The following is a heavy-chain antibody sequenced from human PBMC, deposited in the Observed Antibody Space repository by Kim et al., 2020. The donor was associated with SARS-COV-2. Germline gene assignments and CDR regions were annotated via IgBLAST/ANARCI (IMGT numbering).Heavy chain of an antibody. CDR1: GFTFSSYA. V-gene: IGHV3-64D*06. D-gene: IGHD3-10*01. CDR3: VKSYGSGSYVVGLVDY. J-gene: IGHJ4*02. CDR2: ISSNGGST. Sequence: GGSLRLSCSASGFTFSSYAMHWVRQAPGKGLEYVSAISSNGGSTYYADSVKGRFTISRDNSKNTLYLQMSSLRAEDTAVYYCVKSYGSGSYVVGLVDYWGQGTLVTVSS.